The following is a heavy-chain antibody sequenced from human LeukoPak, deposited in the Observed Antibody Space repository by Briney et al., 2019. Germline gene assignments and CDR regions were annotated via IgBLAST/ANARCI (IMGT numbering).Heavy chain of an antibody. D-gene: IGHD4-17*01. CDR1: GFTFSSYG. Sequence: PGGSLRLSCAASGFTFSSYGMHWVRQAPGKGLEWVAFIRYDGSNKYYADSVKGRFTISRDNSKNTLYLQMNSLRAEDTAVYYCARSPDYGDYYYYMDVWGKGTTVTVSS. J-gene: IGHJ6*03. CDR3: ARSPDYGDYYYYMDV. V-gene: IGHV3-30*02. CDR2: IRYDGSNK.